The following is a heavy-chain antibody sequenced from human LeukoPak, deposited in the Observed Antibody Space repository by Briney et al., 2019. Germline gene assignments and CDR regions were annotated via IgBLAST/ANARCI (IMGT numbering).Heavy chain of an antibody. CDR3: ARDRVDYEILTGYSWDY. CDR1: GYTFTSYG. Sequence: ASVKVSCKASGYTFTSYGISWVRQAPGQGLEWMGWISAYNGNTNYAQKLQGRVTMTTDTSTSTAYMELRSLRSDDTAVYYCARDRVDYEILTGYSWDYWGQGTLVTVSS. J-gene: IGHJ4*02. D-gene: IGHD3-9*01. V-gene: IGHV1-18*01. CDR2: ISAYNGNT.